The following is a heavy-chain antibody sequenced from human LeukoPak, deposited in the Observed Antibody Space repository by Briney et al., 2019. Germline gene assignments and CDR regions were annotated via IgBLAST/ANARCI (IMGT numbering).Heavy chain of an antibody. CDR2: IWYDGSNK. Sequence: GGSLRLSCAASGFTFSSYGMHWVRQAPGKGLEWVAVIWYDGSNKYYADSVKGRFTISRDNSKNTLYLQMNSLRAEDTAVYYCAREYSSGWDVGYWGQGTLVTVSS. CDR1: GFTFSSYG. J-gene: IGHJ4*02. CDR3: AREYSSGWDVGY. D-gene: IGHD6-19*01. V-gene: IGHV3-33*01.